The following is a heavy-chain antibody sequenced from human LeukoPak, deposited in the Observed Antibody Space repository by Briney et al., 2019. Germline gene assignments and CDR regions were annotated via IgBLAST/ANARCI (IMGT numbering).Heavy chain of an antibody. CDR1: GASISSSAYY. CDR3: ARGRATLYYYYMDV. J-gene: IGHJ6*03. V-gene: IGHV4-39*07. CDR2: IYYSGNT. D-gene: IGHD1-26*01. Sequence: SKTLSLTCIISGASISSSAYYWGWIRQPPGKGLEWIGTIYYSGNTYYNPSLQSRVTISVDTSKNQFSLKLSSVTAADTAVYYCARGRATLYYYYMDVWGKGTTVTISS.